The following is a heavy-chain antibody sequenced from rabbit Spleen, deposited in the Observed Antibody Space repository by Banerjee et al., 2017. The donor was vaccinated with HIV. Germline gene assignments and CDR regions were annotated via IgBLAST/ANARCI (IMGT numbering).Heavy chain of an antibody. Sequence: QSLEESGGDLVKPGASLTLTCTASGFTLSGGYMCWVRQAPGKGLEWIGIIYAAKGSTDYASWVNGRFTISSDNAQSTVDLKMTSLTAADTATYFCARAIVPWLGLTRLDLWGQGTLVTVS. D-gene: IGHD4-1*01. CDR1: GFTLSGGY. CDR2: IYAAKGST. CDR3: ARAIVPWLGLTRLDL. J-gene: IGHJ3*01. V-gene: IGHV1S7*01.